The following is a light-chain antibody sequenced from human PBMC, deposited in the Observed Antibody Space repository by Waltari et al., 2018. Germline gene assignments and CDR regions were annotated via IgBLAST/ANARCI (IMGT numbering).Light chain of an antibody. V-gene: IGKV1-5*03. CDR3: QQYNSYPWT. CDR2: KAS. Sequence: DIQMTQSPSTLSASVGDRVTITCRASQRITSWLAWYQQIPVKPPKLLIYKASTLESGVPSRFSGSGSGTEFTLTISSLQPDDFATYYCQQYNSYPWTFGHGTKVELK. J-gene: IGKJ1*01. CDR1: QRITSW.